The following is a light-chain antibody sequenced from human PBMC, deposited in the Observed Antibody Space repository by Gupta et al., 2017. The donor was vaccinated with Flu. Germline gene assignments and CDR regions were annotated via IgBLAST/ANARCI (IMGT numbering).Light chain of an antibody. CDR3: QQRSASIA. J-gene: IGKJ5*01. CDR1: QSIANY. Sequence: EIVLTQSPGTLSLSPGERATLSCRDSQSIANYLAWYQQKPGQAPRLLIYDASKRATGITARFSGSGFGTDYTLTSSRREDEAFAVYYGQQRSASIAFGQGTQVEIK. V-gene: IGKV3-11*01. CDR2: DAS.